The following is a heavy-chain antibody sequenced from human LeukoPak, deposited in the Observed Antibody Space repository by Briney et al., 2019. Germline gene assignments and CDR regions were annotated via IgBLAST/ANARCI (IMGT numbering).Heavy chain of an antibody. V-gene: IGHV1-69*05. CDR1: GGTFSSYA. D-gene: IGHD5-24*01. CDR2: IIPIFGTA. J-gene: IGHJ4*02. CDR3: ARGRRDGYNPLDY. Sequence: SVKVSCKASGGTFSSYAISWVRQAPGQGLEWMGGIIPIFGTANYAQKFQGRVTITTDESTSTAYMELSSLRSEDTAVYYCARGRRDGYNPLDYWGQGTLVTVSS.